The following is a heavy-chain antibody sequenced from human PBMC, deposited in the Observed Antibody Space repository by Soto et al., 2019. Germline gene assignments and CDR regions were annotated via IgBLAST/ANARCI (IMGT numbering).Heavy chain of an antibody. J-gene: IGHJ4*02. Sequence: SQTLSLTCAISGDSVSSNSAAWNWIRQSPSRGLEWLGRTYYRSKWYNDYAVSVKSRITINPDTSKNQFSLQLNSVTPEDTAVYYCARAQDHTICGVVTHFDYWGQGTLVTVSS. CDR3: ARAQDHTICGVVTHFDY. CDR1: GDSVSSNSAA. D-gene: IGHD3-3*01. V-gene: IGHV6-1*01. CDR2: TYYRSKWYN.